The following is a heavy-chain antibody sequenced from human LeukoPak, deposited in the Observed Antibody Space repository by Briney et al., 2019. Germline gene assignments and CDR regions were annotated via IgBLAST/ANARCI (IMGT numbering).Heavy chain of an antibody. V-gene: IGHV4-4*07. Sequence: SETLSLTCAVYGGSFSGYYWSWIRQPAGKGLEWLGLIYTSGSTNYSPSLKSRLTMSVDASKHQFSLKLSSVTAADTAVYYCARDFDSWGQGTLVTVSS. CDR1: GGSFSGYY. J-gene: IGHJ4*02. CDR3: ARDFDS. CDR2: IYTSGST.